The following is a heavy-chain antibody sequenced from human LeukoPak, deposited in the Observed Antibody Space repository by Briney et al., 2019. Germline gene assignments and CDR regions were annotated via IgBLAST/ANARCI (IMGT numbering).Heavy chain of an antibody. Sequence: SQTLSLTCAISGDSVSSSSAAWHWIRQSPSRGLEWLGRTFYRSKWYNDYAVSVKSRININPDTSKNQLSLQLNSVTPEDTAVYYCARPRYCSGGSCYQYYFDYWGQGTLVTVSS. CDR3: ARPRYCSGGSCYQYYFDY. CDR2: TFYRSKWYN. J-gene: IGHJ4*02. CDR1: GDSVSSSSAA. V-gene: IGHV6-1*01. D-gene: IGHD2-15*01.